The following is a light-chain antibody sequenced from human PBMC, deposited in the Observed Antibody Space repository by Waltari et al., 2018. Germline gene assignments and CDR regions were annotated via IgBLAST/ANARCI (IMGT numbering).Light chain of an antibody. CDR3: GTWDGSLSVGV. J-gene: IGLJ2*01. Sequence: QAVLTQPPSVSAAPGQTVTISCSGTTSNIGDNYVSWYQQFPGTAPKLLIYDGYSRPSGIPDRCSGSKSGTSATLTITGLQTGDEADYYCGTWDGSLSVGVFGGGTKLTVL. CDR1: TSNIGDNY. V-gene: IGLV1-51*01. CDR2: DGY.